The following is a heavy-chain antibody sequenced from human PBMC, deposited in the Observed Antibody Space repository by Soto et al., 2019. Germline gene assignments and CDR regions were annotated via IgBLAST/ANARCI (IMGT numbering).Heavy chain of an antibody. V-gene: IGHV1-69*02. J-gene: IGHJ6*02. CDR1: GGTFSSYT. CDR2: IIPILGIA. CDR3: AYYVWGYGMDV. D-gene: IGHD3-16*01. Sequence: QVQLVQSGAEVKKPGYSVMVSCKDSGGTFSSYTISWERQAPGQGLEWMGRIIPILGIANYAQKFQGRVTITADKSTSTAYMELSSLRSEDTAVYYCAYYVWGYGMDVWGQGTTVTVSS.